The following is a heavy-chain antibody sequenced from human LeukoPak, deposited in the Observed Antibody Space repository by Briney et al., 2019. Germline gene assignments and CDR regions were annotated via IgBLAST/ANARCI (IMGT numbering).Heavy chain of an antibody. CDR3: ATLRGGSSSGFDY. CDR1: GFTFSSYS. CDR2: ISSSSSYL. Sequence: GGSLRLSCAASGFTFSSYSMNWVRQAPGKGLEWVSSISSSSSYLYYADSVKGRFTISGDNAKNSLYLQMNSLRAEDTAVYYCATLRGGSSSGFDYWGQGTLVTVSS. J-gene: IGHJ4*02. V-gene: IGHV3-21*01. D-gene: IGHD6-6*01.